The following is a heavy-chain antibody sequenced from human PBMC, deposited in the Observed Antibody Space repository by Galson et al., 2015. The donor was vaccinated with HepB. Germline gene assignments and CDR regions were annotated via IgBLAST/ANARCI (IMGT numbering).Heavy chain of an antibody. CDR1: GFSFSNYA. V-gene: IGHV3-30*18. Sequence: SLRLSCAASGFSFSNYAIHWVRQAPGKGLEWVGVISNDGNTKYYAESVRGRFTISRDNSKNTLYLQMNTLRPEDTAVFFCAKDQCSASGWSWAFDSWGQGSLVTVSS. J-gene: IGHJ4*02. CDR2: ISNDGNTK. CDR3: AKDQCSASGWSWAFDS. D-gene: IGHD6-19*01.